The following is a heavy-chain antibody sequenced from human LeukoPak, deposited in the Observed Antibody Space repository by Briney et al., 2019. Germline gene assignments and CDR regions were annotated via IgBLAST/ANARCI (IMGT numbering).Heavy chain of an antibody. V-gene: IGHV3-7*01. J-gene: IGHJ3*02. CDR3: ARDQGLLAVAGFWVSAFDI. Sequence: GKSLRLSCVASGFTFSSYWMSWVRQAPGKGLEWVANIKQDGSEKYYVDSVKGRFTISRDNAKNSLYLQMNSLRAEDTAVYYCARDQGLLAVAGFWVSAFDIWGQGTMVTVSS. D-gene: IGHD6-19*01. CDR1: GFTFSSYW. CDR2: IKQDGSEK.